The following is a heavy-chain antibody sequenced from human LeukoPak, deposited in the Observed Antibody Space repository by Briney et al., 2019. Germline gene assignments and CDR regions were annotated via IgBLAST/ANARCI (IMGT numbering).Heavy chain of an antibody. D-gene: IGHD3-3*02. Sequence: GGSLRLSCAASGFTFSSYWMSWVRQAPGKGLEWVANIKQDGSEKYYVDSVKGRFTISRDNAKNSLYLQMNSLRAEDTAVYYCARDGHFWSGLETLLGRRYDYWGQGTLVTVSS. CDR2: IKQDGSEK. CDR3: ARDGHFWSGLETLLGRRYDY. CDR1: GFTFSSYW. J-gene: IGHJ4*02. V-gene: IGHV3-7*01.